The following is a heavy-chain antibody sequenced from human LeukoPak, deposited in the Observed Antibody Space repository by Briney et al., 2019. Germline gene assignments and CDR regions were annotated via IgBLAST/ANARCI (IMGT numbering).Heavy chain of an antibody. J-gene: IGHJ5*02. CDR1: GFTFSSYG. Sequence: GGSLRLSCAASGFTFSSYGMHWVRQAPGKGLEWVAVISYDGSNKYYADSVKGRFTISRDNSKNTLYLQMNSLRAEDTAVYYCAKERHPAGTGCDPWGQGTLVTVSS. CDR3: AKERHPAGTGCDP. D-gene: IGHD6-13*01. V-gene: IGHV3-30*18. CDR2: ISYDGSNK.